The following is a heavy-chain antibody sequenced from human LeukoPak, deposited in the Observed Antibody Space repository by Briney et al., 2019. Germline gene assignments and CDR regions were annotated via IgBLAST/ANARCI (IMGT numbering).Heavy chain of an antibody. D-gene: IGHD4-17*01. CDR1: GGSISSYY. J-gene: IGHJ4*02. CDR3: ARLSTVTTSFDY. Sequence: SETLSLTCTVSGGSISSYYWSWIRQPPGRGLEWIGYIYYSGSTNYNPSLKSRVTISVDTSKNQFSLKLSSVTAADTAVYYCARLSTVTTSFDYWGQGTLVTVSS. V-gene: IGHV4-59*01. CDR2: IYYSGST.